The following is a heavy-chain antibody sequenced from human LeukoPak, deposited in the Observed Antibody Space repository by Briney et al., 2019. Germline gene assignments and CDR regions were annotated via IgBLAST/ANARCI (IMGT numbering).Heavy chain of an antibody. CDR3: ARDGRHRYYYDSSGFYGSWFDP. V-gene: IGHV1-18*01. D-gene: IGHD3-22*01. J-gene: IGHJ5*02. CDR2: ISGYNGNT. CDR1: GYTFTSYG. Sequence: ASVKVSCKASGYTFTSYGISWVRQAPGQGLEWMGWISGYNGNTKYAQKLQGRVTMTTDTSTTTAYMELRSLRADDTAVYYCARDGRHRYYYDSSGFYGSWFDPWGQGTLVTVSS.